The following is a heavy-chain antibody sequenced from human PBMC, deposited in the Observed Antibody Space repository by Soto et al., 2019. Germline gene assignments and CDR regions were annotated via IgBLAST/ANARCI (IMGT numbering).Heavy chain of an antibody. CDR3: ARDVVAAAEPTYYYYYGMDV. CDR1: GYTFTGYY. V-gene: IGHV1-2*04. Sequence: ASVKVSCKASGYTFTGYYMHWVRQAPGQGLEWMGWINPNSGGTNYAQKFQGWVTMTRDTSISTAYMELSRLRSDDTAVYYCARDVVAAAEPTYYYYYGMDVWGQGTTVTVS. CDR2: INPNSGGT. J-gene: IGHJ6*02. D-gene: IGHD6-13*01.